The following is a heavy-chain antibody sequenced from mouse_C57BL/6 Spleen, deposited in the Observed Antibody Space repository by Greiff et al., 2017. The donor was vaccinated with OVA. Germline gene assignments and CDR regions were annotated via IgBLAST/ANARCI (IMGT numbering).Heavy chain of an antibody. D-gene: IGHD1-1*01. CDR2: IHPNSGST. CDR1: GYTFTSYW. V-gene: IGHV1-64*01. J-gene: IGHJ4*01. Sequence: QVQLQQSGAELVKPGASVKLSCKASGYTFTSYWMHWVKQRPGQGLEWIGMIHPNSGSTNYNEKFKSKATLTVDKSSSTAYMQLSSLTSEDSAVYDCARDYGSSLYAMDYWGQGTSVTVSS. CDR3: ARDYGSSLYAMDY.